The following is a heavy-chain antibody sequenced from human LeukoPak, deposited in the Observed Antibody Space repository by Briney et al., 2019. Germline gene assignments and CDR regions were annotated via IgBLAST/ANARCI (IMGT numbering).Heavy chain of an antibody. CDR3: ARHDYGDYSRVDWYFDL. V-gene: IGHV4-39*01. CDR1: GGSISSSSYY. J-gene: IGHJ2*01. Sequence: SETLSLTCTVSGGSISSSSYYWGWIRQPPGKGLEWIGSIYYSGSTYYNPSLKSRVTISVGTSKNQFSLKLSSVTAADTAVYYCARHDYGDYSRVDWYFDLWGRGTLVTVPS. CDR2: IYYSGST. D-gene: IGHD4-17*01.